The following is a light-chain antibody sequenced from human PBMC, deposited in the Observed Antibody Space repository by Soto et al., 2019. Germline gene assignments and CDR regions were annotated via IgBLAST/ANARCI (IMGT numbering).Light chain of an antibody. CDR2: EVT. CDR1: SSDVGGYNF. J-gene: IGLJ1*01. Sequence: QSVLTQPPSASGSPGQSVTISCTGTSSDVGGYNFVSWYQQHPGKAPQLIIYEVTKRPSGVPDRFSGSKSGNTASLTVSGLQTEDEADYYCSSFTSTFTHVFGTGTKVTVL. CDR3: SSFTSTFTHV. V-gene: IGLV2-8*01.